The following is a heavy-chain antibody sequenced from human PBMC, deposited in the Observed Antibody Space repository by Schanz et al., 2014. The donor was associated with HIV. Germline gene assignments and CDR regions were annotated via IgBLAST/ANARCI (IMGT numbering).Heavy chain of an antibody. D-gene: IGHD3-16*01. CDR3: VRAGGELGGYYYGMDV. V-gene: IGHV3-11*01. CDR1: GFAFSDYY. Sequence: QVQLVESGGGLVKPGESLRLSCATSGFAFSDYYISWIRQAPGRGLEWVSYISSSGRTIYYADSVKGRFTVSRDNAKNSLYLQMNSLRAEDTAVYYCVRAGGELGGYYYGMDVWGQGTTVSVS. J-gene: IGHJ6*02. CDR2: ISSSGRTI.